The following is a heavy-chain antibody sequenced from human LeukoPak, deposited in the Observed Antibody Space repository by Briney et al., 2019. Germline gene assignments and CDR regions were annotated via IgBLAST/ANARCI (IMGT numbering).Heavy chain of an antibody. CDR1: GFPYDVQT. CDR3: ARGGATGGRFEN. Sequence: GGSLRLSCVASGFPYDVQTMMGVPEAPGKRGEWVASMREDGTEIHSVDSVKGRFTISRDNPKNSPYLQMNSLRAEHTAVYYCARGGATGGRFENWGQGTLVTVSS. D-gene: IGHD1-26*01. J-gene: IGHJ4*02. CDR2: MREDGTEI. V-gene: IGHV3-7*01.